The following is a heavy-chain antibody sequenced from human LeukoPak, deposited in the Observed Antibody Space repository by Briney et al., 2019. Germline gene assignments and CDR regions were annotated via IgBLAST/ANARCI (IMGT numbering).Heavy chain of an antibody. CDR2: INGDGSST. D-gene: IGHD5-24*01. CDR1: GFTFSSYW. Sequence: GWSLRLSCAASGFTFSSYWMHWVRQAPGKGLVWVSRINGDGSSTSYADSVKGRFTISRDNAKNTLYLQMNSLRAEDTAVYYCASPRYSYGVPTDYWGQGTLVTVSS. J-gene: IGHJ4*02. V-gene: IGHV3-74*01. CDR3: ASPRYSYGVPTDY.